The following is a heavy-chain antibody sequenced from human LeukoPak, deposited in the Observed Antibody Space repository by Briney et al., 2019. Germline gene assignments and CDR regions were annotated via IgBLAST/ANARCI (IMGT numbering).Heavy chain of an antibody. CDR3: ARDFFQFSGSDY. J-gene: IGHJ4*02. CDR1: GFPFSSYW. V-gene: IGHV3-7*01. CDR2: IKQDGSEK. D-gene: IGHD6-19*01. Sequence: PGGSLRLSCAASGFPFSSYWMSWVRQAPGKGLEWVANIKQDGSEKYYVDSVKGRFTISRDNAKNSLYMQMNSLRAEDTAVYYCARDFFQFSGSDYWGQGTLVTVSS.